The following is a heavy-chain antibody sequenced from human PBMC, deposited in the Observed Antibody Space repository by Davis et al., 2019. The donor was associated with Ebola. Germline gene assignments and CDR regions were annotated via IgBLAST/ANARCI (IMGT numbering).Heavy chain of an antibody. D-gene: IGHD4-11*01. CDR1: GFTLTTYS. CDR2: ISSDSDYI. V-gene: IGHV3-21*04. CDR3: AREPTGNYYYFYGMDV. J-gene: IGHJ6*04. Sequence: GESLKISCVASGFTLTTYSMSWVRQAPGKALEWVSSISSDSDYIYYADSVKGRFTISRDNSKNTLYLQMNILRAEDTAVYYCAREPTGNYYYFYGMDVWGKGTTVSVSS.